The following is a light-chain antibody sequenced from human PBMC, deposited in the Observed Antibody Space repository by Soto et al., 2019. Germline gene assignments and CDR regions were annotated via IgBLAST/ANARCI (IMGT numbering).Light chain of an antibody. Sequence: QSVLNQPASGSGSPGQSITISCTGTSSDVGSYNLVSWYQQHPGKAPKLMIYEVSKRPSGVSNRFSGSKSGNTASLTISGLQAEDEADYYCCSYAGSSNYYVFGTGTKVTDL. CDR3: CSYAGSSNYYV. CDR2: EVS. J-gene: IGLJ1*01. CDR1: SSDVGSYNL. V-gene: IGLV2-23*02.